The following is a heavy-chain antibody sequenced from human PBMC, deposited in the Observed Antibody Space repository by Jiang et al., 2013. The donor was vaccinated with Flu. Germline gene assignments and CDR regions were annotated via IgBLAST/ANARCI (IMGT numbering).Heavy chain of an antibody. Sequence: GSTYYNPSLKSRVTISVDTSKNQFSLKLSSVTAADTAVYYCASREDYPLCFCPDDAFDIWGQGTMVTVSS. V-gene: IGHV4-39*01. D-gene: IGHD4-11*01. CDR2: GST. J-gene: IGHJ3*02. CDR3: ASREDYPLCFCPDDAFDI.